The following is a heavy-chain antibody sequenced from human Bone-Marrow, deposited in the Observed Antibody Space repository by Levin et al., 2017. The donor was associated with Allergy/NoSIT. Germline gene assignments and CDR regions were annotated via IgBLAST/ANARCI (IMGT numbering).Heavy chain of an antibody. CDR2: ISLSGART. D-gene: IGHD2-2*01. J-gene: IGHJ4*02. V-gene: IGHV3-23*01. CDR1: GFTFDNYA. CDR3: ARRGFPAAPEYYFDY. Sequence: GESLKISCAASGFTFDNYAMSWVRQAPGKGLAWVSSISLSGARTDYADSVQGRFTISRDNSKNTLYLQMNGLRPEDTAVYYCARRGFPAAPEYYFDYWGQGTLVTVSS.